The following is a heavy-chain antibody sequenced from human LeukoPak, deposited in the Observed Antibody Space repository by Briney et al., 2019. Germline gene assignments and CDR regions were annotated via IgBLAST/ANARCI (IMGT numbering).Heavy chain of an antibody. Sequence: SETLSLTCTVSGYSISSGHYWGWIRQPPGKGLEWIGSIYHSGSTYYNSSLKSRVTISLDTSKNQFSLKLSSVTAADTAVYYCAPGIFDWLTREEYYFDYWGQGTLVTVSS. CDR1: GYSISSGHY. V-gene: IGHV4-38-2*02. CDR2: IYHSGST. J-gene: IGHJ4*02. D-gene: IGHD3-9*01. CDR3: APGIFDWLTREEYYFDY.